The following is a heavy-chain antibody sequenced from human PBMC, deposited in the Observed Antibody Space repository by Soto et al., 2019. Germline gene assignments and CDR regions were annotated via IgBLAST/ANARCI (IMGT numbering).Heavy chain of an antibody. Sequence: QVQLQQWGTGLLKPSETLSLTCAVYGGSFRGYYWTWIRQHPGKGLEWIGEIDHSGSTNYNPSLKSRVTISVDTSKNQFSLKLASVTAADTAVYYCARVEYTYNYRGLDYWGQGTLVTVSS. J-gene: IGHJ4*02. D-gene: IGHD3-16*01. CDR2: IDHSGST. CDR3: ARVEYTYNYRGLDY. V-gene: IGHV4-34*01. CDR1: GGSFRGYY.